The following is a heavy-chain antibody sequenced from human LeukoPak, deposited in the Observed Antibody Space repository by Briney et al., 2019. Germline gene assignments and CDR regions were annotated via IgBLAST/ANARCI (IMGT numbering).Heavy chain of an antibody. CDR3: ASHTIAVALYYFDY. CDR2: IYYSGST. J-gene: IGHJ4*02. CDR1: GGSISSSSYY. Sequence: PSETLSLTCTVSGGSISSSSYYWGWIRQPPGKGLEWIGSIYYSGSTYYNPSLKSRVTISVDTSKNQFSLKLSSVTAADTAVNYCASHTIAVALYYFDYWGQGTLVTVSS. V-gene: IGHV4-39*01. D-gene: IGHD6-19*01.